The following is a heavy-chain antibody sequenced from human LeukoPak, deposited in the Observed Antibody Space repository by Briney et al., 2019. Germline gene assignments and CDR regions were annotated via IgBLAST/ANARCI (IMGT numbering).Heavy chain of an antibody. CDR3: ARENPSGGGRAGDAFDI. V-gene: IGHV3-11*04. CDR2: ISSSGTTI. Sequence: KAGGTLRLSCSASGSTFSDYYMSWIRQAPGQGLEGVSYISSSGTTIYNADSVKGRFTISRDNAKSSLYLQMNSLRAEDTAVYYCARENPSGGGRAGDAFDIWGQGTMVTVSS. D-gene: IGHD3-16*01. CDR1: GSTFSDYY. J-gene: IGHJ3*02.